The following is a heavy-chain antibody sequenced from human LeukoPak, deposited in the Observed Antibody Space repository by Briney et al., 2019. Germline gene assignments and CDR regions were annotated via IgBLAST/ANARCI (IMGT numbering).Heavy chain of an antibody. J-gene: IGHJ5*02. D-gene: IGHD4-23*01. CDR1: GFTFSSYS. CDR3: ARGANVVTLLFDWFDP. CDR2: ISSSSSYI. V-gene: IGHV3-21*01. Sequence: GGSLRLSCAASGFTFSSYSMNWVRQAPGKGLEWVSSISSSSSYIYYADSVKGRFTISRDNAKNSLYLQMNSLRAEDTAVYYCARGANVVTLLFDWFDPWGQGTLVTVSS.